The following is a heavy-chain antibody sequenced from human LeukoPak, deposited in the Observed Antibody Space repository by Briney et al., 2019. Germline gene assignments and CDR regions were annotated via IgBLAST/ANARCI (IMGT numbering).Heavy chain of an antibody. CDR1: GGSISSYY. CDR3: ARRRVLTGSSRGDAFDI. D-gene: IGHD3-9*01. V-gene: IGHV4-59*01. J-gene: IGHJ3*02. CDR2: IYYSGST. Sequence: SETLSLTCTVSGGSISSYYWSWIRQPLGKGLEWIGYIYYSGSTNYNPSLKSRVTISVDTSKNQFSLKLSSVTAADTAVYYCARRRVLTGSSRGDAFDIWGQGIVVTVSS.